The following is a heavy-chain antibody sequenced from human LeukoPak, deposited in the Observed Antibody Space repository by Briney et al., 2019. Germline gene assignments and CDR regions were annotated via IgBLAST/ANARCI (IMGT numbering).Heavy chain of an antibody. CDR3: TRHPAEGDY. V-gene: IGHV3-66*03. CDR1: GFTVSSNF. CDR2: IYRCGST. J-gene: IGHJ4*02. D-gene: IGHD2-15*01. Sequence: GGSLRLSCAACGFTVSSNFMSWVRQAPGKGLEWVSVIYRCGSTYYADSVKGRFTISRDNFKNTLYLQMNSLRAEDTAVYYCTRHPAEGDYWGQGTLVTVSS.